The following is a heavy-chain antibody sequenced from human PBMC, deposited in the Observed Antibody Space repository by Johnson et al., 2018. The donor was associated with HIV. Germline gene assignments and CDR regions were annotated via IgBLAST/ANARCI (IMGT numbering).Heavy chain of an antibody. D-gene: IGHD6-13*01. CDR2: ISNDGSNK. J-gene: IGHJ3*02. V-gene: IGHV3-30*04. Sequence: QVKLVESGGGVVQPGRSLRLSCAASGFTFSSYAIHWVRQAPGKGLEWVAIISNDGSNKYYADSVKGRFTISRDNSKNTLYLQMNSLRAEDTAVYYCAKGRAQHLDVGAFEIWGQGTMVTVSS. CDR3: AKGRAQHLDVGAFEI. CDR1: GFTFSSYA.